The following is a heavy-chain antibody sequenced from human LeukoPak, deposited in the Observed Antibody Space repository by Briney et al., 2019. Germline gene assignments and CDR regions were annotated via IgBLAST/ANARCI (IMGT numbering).Heavy chain of an antibody. J-gene: IGHJ6*02. CDR2: IYFSGST. CDR1: GGSISGFF. V-gene: IGHV4-59*08. D-gene: IGHD2-2*01. Sequence: SETLSLTCTVSGGSISGFFWSWIRQPPGKGLEWIGYIYFSGSTNYNSSLKSRVTISVDTSKNQFSLKLSSVTAADTAVYYCARQGGYCSSTSCPMSDYYGMDVWGQGTTVTVSS. CDR3: ARQGGYCSSTSCPMSDYYGMDV.